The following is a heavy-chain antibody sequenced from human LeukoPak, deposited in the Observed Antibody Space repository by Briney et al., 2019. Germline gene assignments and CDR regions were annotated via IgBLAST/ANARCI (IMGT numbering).Heavy chain of an antibody. V-gene: IGHV1-69*13. Sequence: GASVKVSCKASGGTFSSYAISWVRQAPGQGLEWMGGIIPIFGTANYAQKFQGRVTITADESTSTAYMELSSLRSEDTAVYYCARQVGATTRPFDYWGQGTLVTVPS. D-gene: IGHD1-26*01. CDR2: IIPIFGTA. CDR1: GGTFSSYA. J-gene: IGHJ4*02. CDR3: ARQVGATTRPFDY.